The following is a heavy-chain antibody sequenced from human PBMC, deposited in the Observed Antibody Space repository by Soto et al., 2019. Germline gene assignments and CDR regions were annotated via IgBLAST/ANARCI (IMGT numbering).Heavy chain of an antibody. CDR3: ARDYTSWSVDSDY. V-gene: IGHV3-48*04. J-gene: IGHJ4*02. D-gene: IGHD6-6*01. Sequence: GGSLRLSCAASGFTFSSYSMSWIRQAPGKGLEWVSYISSSGSTIYYADSVKGRFTISRDNAKNSLYLQMNSLRAEDTAVYYCARDYTSWSVDSDYWGQGTLVTAPQ. CDR1: GFTFSSYS. CDR2: ISSSGSTI.